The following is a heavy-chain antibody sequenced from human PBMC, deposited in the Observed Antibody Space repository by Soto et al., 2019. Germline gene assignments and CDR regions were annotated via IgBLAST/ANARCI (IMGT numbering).Heavy chain of an antibody. V-gene: IGHV3-53*01. CDR3: GREDIDGSYSNY. Sequence: GGSLRLSCAASGFTVSSNYMSWVRQAPGKGLEWVSVIYSGGSTYYADSVKGRFTISRDNSKNTLYLQMNSLREEDTAVYYCGREDIDGSYSNYWGQGTMVTVSS. CDR1: GFTVSSNY. D-gene: IGHD1-26*01. CDR2: IYSGGST. J-gene: IGHJ4*02.